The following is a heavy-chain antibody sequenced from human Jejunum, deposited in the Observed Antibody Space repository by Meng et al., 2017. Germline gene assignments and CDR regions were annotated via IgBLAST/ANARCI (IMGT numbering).Heavy chain of an antibody. V-gene: IGHV3-13*01. CDR1: GFTFSSYD. CDR2: IGTRGDT. D-gene: IGHD6-19*01. Sequence: GESLKISCAASGFTFSSYDMHWVRQATGKGLEWVSAIGTRGDTYYAGSVKGRFTISRENAKNSLYLQMDTLRAGDTAVYYCAREVLDKYTSGWNDWYFDLWGRGTLVTVSS. CDR3: AREVLDKYTSGWNDWYFDL. J-gene: IGHJ2*01.